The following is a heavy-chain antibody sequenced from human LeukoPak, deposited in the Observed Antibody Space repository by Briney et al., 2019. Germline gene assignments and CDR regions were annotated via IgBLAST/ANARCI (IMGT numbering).Heavy chain of an antibody. J-gene: IGHJ5*02. Sequence: TSETLSLTCTVSGGSISSYYWSWIRQPPGKGLEWIGYIYYSGSTNYNPSLKSRVTISVDTSKNQFSLKLSSVTAADTAVYYCARHRQWFDPWGQGTLVTVSS. CDR3: ARHRQWFDP. CDR1: GGSISSYY. V-gene: IGHV4-59*08. CDR2: IYYSGST.